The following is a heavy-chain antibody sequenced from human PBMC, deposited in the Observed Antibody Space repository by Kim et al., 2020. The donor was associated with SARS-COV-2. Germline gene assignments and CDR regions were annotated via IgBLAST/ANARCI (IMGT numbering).Heavy chain of an antibody. CDR2: ISYDGSNK. D-gene: IGHD5-12*01. V-gene: IGHV3-30*04. CDR1: GFTFSSYA. Sequence: GGSLRLSCAASGFTFSSYAMHWVRQAPGKGLEWVAVISYDGSNKYYADSVKGRFTISRDNSKNTLYLQMNSLRAEDTAVYYCARGGDIVATEKDGDLDY. CDR3: ARGGDIVATEKDGDLDY. J-gene: IGHJ4*01.